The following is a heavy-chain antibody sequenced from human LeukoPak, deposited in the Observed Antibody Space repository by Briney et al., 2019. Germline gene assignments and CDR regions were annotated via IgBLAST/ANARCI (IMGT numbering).Heavy chain of an antibody. D-gene: IGHD6-19*01. CDR2: MNPNSGNT. V-gene: IGHV1-8*01. CDR3: ARGGGKQWLDN. Sequence: ASVKVSCKASGYTFTSYDINWVRQATGQGLEWMGWMNPNSGNTGYAQKLQGRVTITRDTSASTAYMELSSLRSEDMAVYYCARGGGKQWLDNWGQGTLVTVSS. CDR1: GYTFTSYD. J-gene: IGHJ4*02.